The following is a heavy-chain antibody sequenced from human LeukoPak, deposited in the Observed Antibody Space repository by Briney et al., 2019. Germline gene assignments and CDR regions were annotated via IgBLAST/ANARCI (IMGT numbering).Heavy chain of an antibody. V-gene: IGHV1-8*03. Sequence: ASVKVSCKASVYTFTSYDINWVRQATGHGLEWVGWMNPNRGNKGYAQKFQGRVTITRHTSIGTAYMELSSLSSEDTAVYYCARDWWVRDLVPGYLDYYYYYMDVWGKGTTVTVSS. CDR2: MNPNRGNK. CDR1: VYTFTSYD. CDR3: ARDWWVRDLVPGYLDYYYYYMDV. J-gene: IGHJ6*03. D-gene: IGHD3-10*01.